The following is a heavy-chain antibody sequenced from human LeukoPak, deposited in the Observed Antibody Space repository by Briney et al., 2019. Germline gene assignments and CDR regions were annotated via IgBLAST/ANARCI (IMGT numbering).Heavy chain of an antibody. CDR2: IDPSDSYT. D-gene: IGHD2-15*01. V-gene: IGHV5-10-1*01. J-gene: IGHJ4*02. CDR1: GYSFTRYW. CDR3: ARLDYCSGGSCYEAY. Sequence: GESLKISCKGSGYSFTRYWIGWVRQMPGKGLEWMGRIDPSDSYTNYSPSFQGHVTISADKSISTAYLQWSSLKASDTAMYYCARLDYCSGGSCYEAYWGQGTLVTVSS.